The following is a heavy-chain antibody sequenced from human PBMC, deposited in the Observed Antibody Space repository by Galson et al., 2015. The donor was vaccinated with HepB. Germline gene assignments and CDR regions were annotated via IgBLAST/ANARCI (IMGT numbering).Heavy chain of an antibody. CDR3: AKILVAAGTGY. D-gene: IGHD6-13*01. V-gene: IGHV3-23*01. CDR2: ITGSGDKT. J-gene: IGHJ4*02. Sequence: SLRLSCAASGFTFSSSPMSWVRQAPGKGLEWVSSITGSGDKTYYADSVKGRFTVSRDNSKNTLYLQMHSLGAEDTALYYCAKILVAAGTGYWGQGTLVTVSS. CDR1: GFTFSSSP.